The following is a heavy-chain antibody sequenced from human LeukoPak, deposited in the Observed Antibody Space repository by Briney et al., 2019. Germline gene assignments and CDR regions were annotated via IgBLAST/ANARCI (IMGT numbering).Heavy chain of an antibody. J-gene: IGHJ4*02. CDR1: RFTFSSYS. CDR2: MDSSSTYI. Sequence: PGGSLRLSCSASRFTFSSYSMNWVRQAPGKGLEWVSSMDSSSTYIYYADSVKGRFTISRDNAKNSLFLQMNSLRAEDTAVYYCARYGVASGCSYIDYWGQGTLLTVFS. CDR3: ARYGVASGCSYIDY. V-gene: IGHV3-21*01. D-gene: IGHD3-3*01.